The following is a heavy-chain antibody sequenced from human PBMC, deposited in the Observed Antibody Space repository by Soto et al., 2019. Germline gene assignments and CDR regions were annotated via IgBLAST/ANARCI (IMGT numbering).Heavy chain of an antibody. CDR3: ASNNRASYHFDY. CDR1: GGTFRSYA. Sequence: SVKVSCKASGGTFRSYAISWVRQAPGQGPEWMGGIIPPFGTTNYAPKFQGRVTITADESASTAYMGLGSLRSEDTAVYYCASNNRASYHFDYWGQGTQVTVSS. V-gene: IGHV1-69*13. D-gene: IGHD3-16*02. J-gene: IGHJ4*02. CDR2: IIPPFGTT.